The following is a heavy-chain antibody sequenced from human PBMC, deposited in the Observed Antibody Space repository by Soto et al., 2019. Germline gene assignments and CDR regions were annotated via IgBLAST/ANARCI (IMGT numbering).Heavy chain of an antibody. CDR2: ISAYDGNT. Sequence: QVQLLQSGAEVKKPGASVKVSCKASGYTFTSYGISWVRQAPGQGLEWLGWISAYDGNTNYAQILQGRVSMTTDTSTSTAYMELRSLRSDDTAVYYCARGGYYDSSGSRNYYYYGMNVWGQGTTVTVSS. CDR3: ARGGYYDSSGSRNYYYYGMNV. J-gene: IGHJ6*02. D-gene: IGHD3-22*01. CDR1: GYTFTSYG. V-gene: IGHV1-18*01.